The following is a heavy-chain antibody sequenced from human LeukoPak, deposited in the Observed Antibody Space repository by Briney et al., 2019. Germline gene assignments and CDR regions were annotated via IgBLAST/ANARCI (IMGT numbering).Heavy chain of an antibody. CDR1: GGSISSYC. D-gene: IGHD1-26*01. V-gene: IGHV4-59*01. Sequence: SETLSLTCTVSGGSISSYCWSWIRQPPGKGLEWIGYIYYSGSTNYNPSLKSRVTISVDTSKNQFSLKLSSVTAADTAVYYCARASGSYGDIDAFDIWGQGTMVTVSS. J-gene: IGHJ3*02. CDR2: IYYSGST. CDR3: ARASGSYGDIDAFDI.